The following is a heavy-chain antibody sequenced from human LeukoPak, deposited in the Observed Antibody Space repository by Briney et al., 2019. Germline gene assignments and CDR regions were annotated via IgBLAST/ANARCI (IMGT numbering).Heavy chain of an antibody. CDR2: IYYSGST. CDR3: AREGVARGTYYFEY. Sequence: SETLSLTCTVSGGSISSYYWSWIRQPPGKGLEWIGYIYYSGSTNYNPSLKSRVTISVDTSKNQFSLKLSSVTAADTAVYYCAREGVARGTYYFEYWGQGTLVTVSS. D-gene: IGHD5-12*01. J-gene: IGHJ4*02. V-gene: IGHV4-59*01. CDR1: GGSISSYY.